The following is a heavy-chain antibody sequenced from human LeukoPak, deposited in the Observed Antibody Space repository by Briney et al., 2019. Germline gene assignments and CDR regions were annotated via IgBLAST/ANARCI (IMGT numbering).Heavy chain of an antibody. CDR3: ARYGDYAYYFDY. J-gene: IGHJ4*02. CDR1: GGTFSSYA. Sequence: ASVKVSCKASGGTFSSYAISWVRQAPGQGLEWMGGIIPIFGTANYAQKFQGRVTITADGSTSTAYMELSSLRSEDTAVYYCARYGDYAYYFDYWGQGTLVTVSS. V-gene: IGHV1-69*13. CDR2: IIPIFGTA. D-gene: IGHD4-17*01.